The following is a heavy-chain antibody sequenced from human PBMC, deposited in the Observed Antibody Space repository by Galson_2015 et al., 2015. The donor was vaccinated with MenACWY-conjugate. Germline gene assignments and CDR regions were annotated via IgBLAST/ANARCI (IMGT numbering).Heavy chain of an antibody. V-gene: IGHV3-7*03. Sequence: SLRLSCAASGFTFSSFWMSWVRQALGKGLECVANIKQDGSEKYYVDSVKGRFTISRDNAQNSLYLQINSLRAEDTAVYYCARGGATGGAFRYWGQGTLVTVSS. CDR2: IKQDGSEK. J-gene: IGHJ4*02. D-gene: IGHD2-21*01. CDR1: GFTFSSFW. CDR3: ARGGATGGAFRY.